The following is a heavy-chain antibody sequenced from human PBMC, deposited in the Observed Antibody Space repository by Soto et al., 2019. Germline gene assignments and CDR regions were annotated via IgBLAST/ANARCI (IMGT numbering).Heavy chain of an antibody. Sequence: GESLKISCKGSGCSFTSYCMGWVRQMPGKGLEWMGIIYPGDSDTRYSPSFQGQVTISADKSISTAYLQWSSLKASDTAMYYCARLSSTDYDILTGSLNPDYWGQGTLVTVSS. J-gene: IGHJ4*02. V-gene: IGHV5-51*01. D-gene: IGHD3-9*01. CDR2: IYPGDSDT. CDR1: GCSFTSYC. CDR3: ARLSSTDYDILTGSLNPDY.